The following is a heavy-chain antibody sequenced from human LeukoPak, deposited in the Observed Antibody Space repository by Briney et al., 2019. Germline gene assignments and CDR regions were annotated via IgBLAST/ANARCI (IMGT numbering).Heavy chain of an antibody. CDR2: ISSSSSYI. V-gene: IGHV3-21*01. CDR3: ARDPSSGWYRYFDY. J-gene: IGHJ4*02. CDR1: GFTFSSYW. D-gene: IGHD6-19*01. Sequence: PGGSLRLSCAASGFTFSSYWMSWVRQAPGKGLEWVSSISSSSSYIYYADSVKGRFTISRDNAKNSLYLQMNSLRAEDTAVYYCARDPSSGWYRYFDYWGQGTLVTVSS.